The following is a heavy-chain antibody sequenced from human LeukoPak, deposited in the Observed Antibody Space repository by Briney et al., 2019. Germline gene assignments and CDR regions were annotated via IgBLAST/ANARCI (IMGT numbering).Heavy chain of an antibody. V-gene: IGHV4-4*02. D-gene: IGHD5-18*01. J-gene: IGHJ5*02. CDR1: GASISSSNW. CDR2: IYHSGST. Sequence: SETLSLTCAVSGASISSSNWWSWDRQPPGKGLEWIGEIYHSGSTNCNPSLKSRVTISVDKPKNQFSLKLSSVTAADTAVYYCARRGYSYGEGWFDPWGQGTLVTVSS. CDR3: ARRGYSYGEGWFDP.